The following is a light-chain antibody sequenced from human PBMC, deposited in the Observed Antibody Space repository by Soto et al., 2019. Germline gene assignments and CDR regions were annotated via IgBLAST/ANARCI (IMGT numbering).Light chain of an antibody. V-gene: IGKV3D-15*01. Sequence: EIVLTQSPAALSLSPGERATLSCRASQRICRNVAWYQQKPGQAPRLLISAASTGAAGVPARSIAAGSGTVFTLTISSLQSEDFAIYYCQQYNTWPRTFGQGTKVDIK. J-gene: IGKJ1*01. CDR2: AAS. CDR3: QQYNTWPRT. CDR1: QRICRN.